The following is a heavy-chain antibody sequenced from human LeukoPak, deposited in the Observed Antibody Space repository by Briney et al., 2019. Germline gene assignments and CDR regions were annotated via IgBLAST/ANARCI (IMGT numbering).Heavy chain of an antibody. CDR3: ARDPETPNRSGFDY. Sequence: AGGSLRLSCAASGFTFSSYSMNWVRQAPGKGLEWVSSISSSSSYIYYADSVKGRFTISRDNAKNSLYLQMNSLRAEDTAVYYCARDPETPNRSGFDYWGQGTLVTVSS. CDR1: GFTFSSYS. V-gene: IGHV3-21*01. CDR2: ISSSSSYI. J-gene: IGHJ4*02. D-gene: IGHD1-14*01.